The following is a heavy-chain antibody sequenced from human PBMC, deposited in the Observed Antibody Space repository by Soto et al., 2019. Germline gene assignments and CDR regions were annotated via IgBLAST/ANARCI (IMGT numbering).Heavy chain of an antibody. D-gene: IGHD3-9*01. Sequence: QVQLQESGPGLVKPSQTLSLTCTVSGDSISRGAYYWTWIRQHPGPGLEWIGYISNSGRIYYNPSLKSRLTISLDTSENQFSLELTSVTAADTAIYYCARARQYYDCELDPWGQGTLVTVSS. CDR3: ARARQYYDCELDP. V-gene: IGHV4-31*03. J-gene: IGHJ5*02. CDR1: GDSISRGAYY. CDR2: ISNSGRI.